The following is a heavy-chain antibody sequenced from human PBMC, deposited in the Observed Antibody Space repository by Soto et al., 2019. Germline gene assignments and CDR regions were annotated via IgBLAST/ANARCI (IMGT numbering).Heavy chain of an antibody. V-gene: IGHV3-23*01. D-gene: IGHD6-19*01. CDR1: GFTFSTYA. J-gene: IGHJ4*02. CDR3: AKARLSGWSLDF. Sequence: EVQLLESGGGLVQPGGSLRLSCAASGFTFSTYAMNWVRQAPGKGLEWVSGISGSGDSTYYADSVKGRFTVSRDKSKNTLWLPMHSLRAEDTAVVYCAKARLSGWSLDFWGQGTLVTASS. CDR2: ISGSGDST.